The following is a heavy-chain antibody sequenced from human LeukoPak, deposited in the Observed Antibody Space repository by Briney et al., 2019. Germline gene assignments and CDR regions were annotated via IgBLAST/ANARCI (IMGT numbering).Heavy chain of an antibody. V-gene: IGHV3-48*01. CDR2: ISSSSSTI. D-gene: IGHD2-15*01. Sequence: GGSLRLSCAASGFAFSSYGMHWVRQAPGKGLEWVSYISSSSSTIYYADSVKGRFTISRDNAKNSLYLQMNSLRAEDTAVYYCARVGYCSGGSCYPPDYWGQGTLVTVSS. CDR1: GFAFSSYG. J-gene: IGHJ4*02. CDR3: ARVGYCSGGSCYPPDY.